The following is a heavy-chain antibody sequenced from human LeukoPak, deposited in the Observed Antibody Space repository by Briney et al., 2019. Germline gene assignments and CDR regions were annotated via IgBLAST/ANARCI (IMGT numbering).Heavy chain of an antibody. CDR3: ARGLISATVVTPFDY. CDR2: INHDGSTT. Sequence: PSETLSLTCAVYGGSFSNYYWSWIRQPPGTGLEWIGEINHDGSTTNYNTSLKSRVTISVDTSKNQFSLKLSSVTAADTAVYYCARGLISATVVTPFDYWGQGTLVTVSS. D-gene: IGHD4-23*01. V-gene: IGHV4-34*01. J-gene: IGHJ4*02. CDR1: GGSFSNYY.